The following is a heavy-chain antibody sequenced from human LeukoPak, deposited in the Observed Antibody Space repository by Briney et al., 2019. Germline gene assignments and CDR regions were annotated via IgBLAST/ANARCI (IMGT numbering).Heavy chain of an antibody. Sequence: GGSLRLSCAASGFTFSSYDMHWVRHATGKGREWVSAIGTAGDTYYPGSVKGRFTISRENAKNSLYLQMNSLRVEDTAVYYCVPLNWNPPGDFDRWGQGTLVTVSS. D-gene: IGHD1-20*01. V-gene: IGHV3-13*01. CDR3: VPLNWNPPGDFDR. CDR1: GFTFSSYD. CDR2: IGTAGDT. J-gene: IGHJ4*02.